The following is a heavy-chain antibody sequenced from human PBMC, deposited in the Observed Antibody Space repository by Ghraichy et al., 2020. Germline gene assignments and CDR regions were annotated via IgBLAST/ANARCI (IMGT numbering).Heavy chain of an antibody. CDR3: VKDASPTEYSYGALDY. CDR1: GFAFSTYA. J-gene: IGHJ4*02. CDR2: ISRNGDVT. V-gene: IGHV3-64D*06. D-gene: IGHD5-18*01. Sequence: GGSLRLSCSASGFAFSTYAVHWVRQAPGKAPEYISTISRNGDVTYYADSVRDRSTISRDNSKNSLYLELRSLRTEDTAMYYCVKDASPTEYSYGALDYWGRGNLVTVSA.